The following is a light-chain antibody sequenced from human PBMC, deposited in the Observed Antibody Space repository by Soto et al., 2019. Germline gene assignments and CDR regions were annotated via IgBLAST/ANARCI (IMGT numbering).Light chain of an antibody. V-gene: IGKV3-11*01. J-gene: IGKJ1*01. CDR1: QSVSSY. CDR2: DVF. CDR3: HQRQSWPRT. Sequence: DIVLTQSPATLSLSPGERATLSCRASQSVSSYLAWYQQRPGQAPRLLIYDVFERATGIPARFSGSGSGTDFPLTISSLEPEDVAVYYCHQRQSWPRTFGQGTKVDIK.